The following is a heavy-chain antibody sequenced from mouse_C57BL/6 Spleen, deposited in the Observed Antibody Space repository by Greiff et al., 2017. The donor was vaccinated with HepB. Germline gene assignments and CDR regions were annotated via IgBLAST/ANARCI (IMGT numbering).Heavy chain of an antibody. Sequence: VQLKESGPGLVKPSQSLSLTCSVTGYSITSGYYWNWIRQFPGNKLEWMGYISYDGSNNYNPSLKNRISITRDTSKNQFFLKLNSVTTEDTATYYCASSNWDNYAMDYWGQGTSVTVSS. CDR3: ASSNWDNYAMDY. V-gene: IGHV3-6*01. D-gene: IGHD4-1*02. CDR1: GYSITSGYY. CDR2: ISYDGSN. J-gene: IGHJ4*01.